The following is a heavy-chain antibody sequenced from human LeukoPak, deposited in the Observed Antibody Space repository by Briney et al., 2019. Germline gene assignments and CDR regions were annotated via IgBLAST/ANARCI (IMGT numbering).Heavy chain of an antibody. CDR1: GFTFSSYA. CDR2: ISYDGSNK. V-gene: IGHV3-30-3*01. D-gene: IGHD5-12*01. CDR3: ARGGYIDY. Sequence: PGGSLRLSCAASGFTFSSYAMHWVRQAPGKGLEWVAVISYDGSNKYYADSVKGRFTISRDTAKSSLYLQMTSLRDDDTAVYYCARGGYIDYWGQGTLVTVSS. J-gene: IGHJ4*02.